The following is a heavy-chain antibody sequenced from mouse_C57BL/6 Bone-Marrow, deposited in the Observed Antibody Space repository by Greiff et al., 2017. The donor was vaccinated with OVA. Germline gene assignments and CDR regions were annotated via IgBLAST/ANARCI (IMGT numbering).Heavy chain of an antibody. CDR1: GFNIKDYY. J-gene: IGHJ1*03. CDR3: TTLPFYYYGSSYWYFDV. D-gene: IGHD1-1*01. Sequence: EVQGVESGAELVRPGASVKLSCTASGFNIKDYYMHWVKQRPEQGLEWIGRIDPEDGDTEYAPKFQGKATMTADTSSNTAYLQLSSLTSEDTAVYYCTTLPFYYYGSSYWYFDVWGTGTTVTVSS. V-gene: IGHV14-1*01. CDR2: IDPEDGDT.